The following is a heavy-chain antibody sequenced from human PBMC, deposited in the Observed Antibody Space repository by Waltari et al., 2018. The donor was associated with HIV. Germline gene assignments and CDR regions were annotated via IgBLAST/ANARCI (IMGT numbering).Heavy chain of an antibody. D-gene: IGHD1-26*01. CDR3: ARDGGSPPNRWFDP. V-gene: IGHV3-21*01. J-gene: IGHJ5*02. Sequence: EVHLVESGGGRGKRGGSLRLYCAASGLSFSRCSMNWVPQAPGKGLEWVSSISSSSNCIYDADSVKGRFTISRDNAKNALYLQMNSLRAEDTAVYYCARDGGSPPNRWFDPWGQGTLVTVSS. CDR1: GLSFSRCS. CDR2: ISSSSNCI.